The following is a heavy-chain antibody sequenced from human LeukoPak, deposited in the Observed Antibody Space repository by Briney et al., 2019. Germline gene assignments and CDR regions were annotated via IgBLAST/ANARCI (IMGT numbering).Heavy chain of an antibody. CDR2: ISGSGGST. Sequence: GGSLRLSCAASGFTFSSYAMSWVRQAPGKGLELVSAISGSGGSTYYADSVKGRFTISRDNSKNTLYLQMNSLRAEDTAVYYCAKVRYDSSGYSDYWGQGTLVTVSS. J-gene: IGHJ4*02. V-gene: IGHV3-23*01. CDR3: AKVRYDSSGYSDY. D-gene: IGHD3-22*01. CDR1: GFTFSSYA.